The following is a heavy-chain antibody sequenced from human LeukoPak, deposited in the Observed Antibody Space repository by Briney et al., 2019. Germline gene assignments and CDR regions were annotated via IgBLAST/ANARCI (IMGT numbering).Heavy chain of an antibody. D-gene: IGHD3-10*01. Sequence: GGSLRHSCAASGFTFSSYAMSWVRQAPGKGLEWVSAISGSGGSTYYADSVKGRFTISRDNSKNTLYLQMNSLRAEDTAVYYCGRGDYVDLRFDYWGQGTLVTVSS. J-gene: IGHJ4*02. CDR2: ISGSGGST. CDR1: GFTFSSYA. V-gene: IGHV3-23*01. CDR3: GRGDYVDLRFDY.